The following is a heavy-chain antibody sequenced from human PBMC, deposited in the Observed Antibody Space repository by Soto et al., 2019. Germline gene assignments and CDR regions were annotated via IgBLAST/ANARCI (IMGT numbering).Heavy chain of an antibody. CDR2: TSYDGTNK. Sequence: PGGSLRLSCEVSGFTFRTHGMHWVRQAPGKGLEWVAGTSYDGTNKYYARSVQGRFTISRENSMKTLYLQMNSLRTEDTAVYYCAKDLSGARWYYDALDVWGQGTTVTVSS. CDR1: GFTFRTHG. D-gene: IGHD2-15*01. V-gene: IGHV3-30*18. J-gene: IGHJ6*02. CDR3: AKDLSGARWYYDALDV.